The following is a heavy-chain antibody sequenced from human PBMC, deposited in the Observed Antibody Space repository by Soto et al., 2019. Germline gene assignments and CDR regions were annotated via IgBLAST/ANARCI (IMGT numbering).Heavy chain of an antibody. V-gene: IGHV1-69*13. CDR1: GGTFSSYA. D-gene: IGHD4-17*01. J-gene: IGHJ3*02. CDR2: IIPIFGTA. Sequence: ASVKVSCKASGGTFSSYAISWVRQAPGQGLEWMGGIIPIFGTANYAQKFQGRVTITADESTSTAYMELSSLRSEDTAVYYCARDNTVSDAFDIWGQGTMVTVSS. CDR3: ARDNTVSDAFDI.